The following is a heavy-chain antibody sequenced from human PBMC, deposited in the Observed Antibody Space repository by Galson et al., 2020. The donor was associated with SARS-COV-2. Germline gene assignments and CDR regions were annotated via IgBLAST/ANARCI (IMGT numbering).Heavy chain of an antibody. V-gene: IGHV1-69*06. CDR2: IIPIFGTA. CDR3: ARSIAAAGTPTYYYYYYMDV. D-gene: IGHD6-13*01. J-gene: IGHJ6*03. CDR1: GGTFSSYA. Sequence: ASVKVSCKASGGTFSSYAISWVRQAPGQGLEWMGRIIPIFGTANYAQKFQGRVTITADKSTSTAYMELSSLRSEDTAVYYCARSIAAAGTPTYYYYYYMDVWGKGTTVTISS.